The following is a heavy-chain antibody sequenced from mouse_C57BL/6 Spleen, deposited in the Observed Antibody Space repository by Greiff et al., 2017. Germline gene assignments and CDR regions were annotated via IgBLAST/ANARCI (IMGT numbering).Heavy chain of an antibody. Sequence: QVHVKQPGAELVMPGASVKLSCKASGYTFTSYWMHWVKQRPGQGLEWIGEIDPSDSYTNYNQKFKGKSTLTVDKSSSTAYMQLSSLTSEDSAVYYCARAFITTVVATSGNAMDYWGQGTSVTVSS. J-gene: IGHJ4*01. CDR1: GYTFTSYW. V-gene: IGHV1-69*01. D-gene: IGHD1-1*01. CDR2: IDPSDSYT. CDR3: ARAFITTVVATSGNAMDY.